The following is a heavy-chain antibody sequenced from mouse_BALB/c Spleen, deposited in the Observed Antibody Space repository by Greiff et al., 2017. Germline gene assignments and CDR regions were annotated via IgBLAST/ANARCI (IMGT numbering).Heavy chain of an antibody. Sequence: VQLVESAAELARPGASVKMSCKASGYTFTSYTMHWVKQRPGQGLEWIGYINPSSGYTEYTQKFKDKPTLTADKSSSTAYMQLSSLTSEDSAVYYCARSNEYDEGAWFADWGQGTLVTVSA. CDR1: GYTFTSYT. CDR3: ARSNEYDEGAWFAD. D-gene: IGHD2-4*01. J-gene: IGHJ3*01. CDR2: INPSSGYT. V-gene: IGHV1-4*02.